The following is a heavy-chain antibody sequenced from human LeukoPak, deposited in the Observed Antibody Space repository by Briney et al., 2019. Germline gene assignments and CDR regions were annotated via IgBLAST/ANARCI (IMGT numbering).Heavy chain of an antibody. CDR1: GFTFSSYW. D-gene: IGHD3-9*01. Sequence: PGGALRLSCAASGFTFSSYWMHWVRQAPGKGLEWVSAISGSGGSTYYADSVKGRFTISRDNSKNTLYLQMNSLRAEDTAVYYCAKGVLRYFDWLLGNYFDYWGQGTLVTVSS. CDR2: ISGSGGST. J-gene: IGHJ4*02. CDR3: AKGVLRYFDWLLGNYFDY. V-gene: IGHV3-23*01.